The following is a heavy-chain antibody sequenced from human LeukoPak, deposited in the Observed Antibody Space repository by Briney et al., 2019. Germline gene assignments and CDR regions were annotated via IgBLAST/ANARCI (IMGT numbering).Heavy chain of an antibody. V-gene: IGHV4-61*02. CDR1: GGSISSGSYY. CDR3: ARDPSPYNKNWLSTGWFGP. J-gene: IGHJ5*02. CDR2: IYTSGST. D-gene: IGHD2-2*02. Sequence: PSETLSLTCTVSGGSISSGSYYWSWIRQPAGKGLEWIGRIYTSGSTNYNPSLKSRVTISVGTSKNQFSLKLSSVTAADTAVYFCARDPSPYNKNWLSTGWFGPWGQGTLVTVSS.